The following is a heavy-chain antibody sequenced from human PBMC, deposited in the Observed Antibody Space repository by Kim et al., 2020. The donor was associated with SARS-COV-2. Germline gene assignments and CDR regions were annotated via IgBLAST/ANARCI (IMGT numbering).Heavy chain of an antibody. D-gene: IGHD2-2*01. V-gene: IGHV3-23*01. CDR2: ISGSGGST. Sequence: GGSLRLSCAASGFTFSSYAMSWVRQAPGKGLEWVSAISGSGGSTYYADSVKGRFTISRDNSKNTLYLQMNSLRAEDTAVYYCAKGLCSSTSCSGDYWGQGTLVTVSS. CDR1: GFTFSSYA. CDR3: AKGLCSSTSCSGDY. J-gene: IGHJ4*02.